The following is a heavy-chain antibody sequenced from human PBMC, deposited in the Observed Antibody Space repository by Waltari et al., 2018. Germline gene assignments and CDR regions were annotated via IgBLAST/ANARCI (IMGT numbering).Heavy chain of an antibody. CDR3: AKDLSNSAPRGKEV. CDR1: GFTFSSYS. CDR2: ICAWGCSK. J-gene: IGHJ6*01. Sequence: EVQLLESGGGLVQPGGSLRLSCAASGFTFSSYSMSWVRQAPGKGLEWVSTICAWGCSKCHGDSVQGPFNHPREKSKNTLYLQMNRLRTEGKAVYYCAKDLSNSAPRGKEVWGQRTTGHGSS. V-gene: IGHV3-23*01. D-gene: IGHD5-18*01.